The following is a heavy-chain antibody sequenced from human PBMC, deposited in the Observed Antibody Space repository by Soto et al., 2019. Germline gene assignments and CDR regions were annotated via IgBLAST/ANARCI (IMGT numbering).Heavy chain of an antibody. CDR1: GFPLSTSGVG. V-gene: IGHV2-5*02. J-gene: IGHJ4*02. D-gene: IGHD6-19*01. Sequence: QITLKESGPTLVKPTQTLTLTCTFSGFPLSTSGVGVGWIRQPPGKALEWLALIYWDDDKRYSPSLKSRHTITKHTSENQVVLTVTNMDPVDTATYSCAHMTVYSGGWYGDYWGQGTLVTVSS. CDR2: IYWDDDK. CDR3: AHMTVYSGGWYGDY.